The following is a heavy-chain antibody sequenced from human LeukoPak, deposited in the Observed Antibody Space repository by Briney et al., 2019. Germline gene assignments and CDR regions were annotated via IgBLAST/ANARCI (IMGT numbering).Heavy chain of an antibody. D-gene: IGHD4-17*01. CDR2: MNPNTDNT. Sequence: GASVKVSCKASRYTFPSYDINWVRQATGQGLEWMGWMNPNTDNTGYAQKFQGRLTMTRNTSISTAYMELSSLKSEDTAVHYCARVYGAGHAFDIWGQGTVVIVSS. J-gene: IGHJ3*02. CDR3: ARVYGAGHAFDI. V-gene: IGHV1-8*01. CDR1: RYTFPSYD.